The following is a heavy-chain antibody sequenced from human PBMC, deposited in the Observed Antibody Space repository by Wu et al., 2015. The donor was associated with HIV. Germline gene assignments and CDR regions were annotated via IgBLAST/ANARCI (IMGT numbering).Heavy chain of an antibody. D-gene: IGHD1-26*01. V-gene: IGHV1-8*02. J-gene: IGHJ6*04. Sequence: QVQLVQSGAEVKRSGASVKVSCTASGYSFTNFDINWVRQATGQGLEWVGWMNPNTGNRGYAQKFQGKSHLQQKNSSISTAFTWGTEQPETSADTAPVYFCARGYLVXLGGAGLLQMDVWGKKGPRSPSSQ. CDR2: MNPNTGNR. CDR3: ARGYLVXLGGAGLLQMDV. CDR1: GYSFTNFD.